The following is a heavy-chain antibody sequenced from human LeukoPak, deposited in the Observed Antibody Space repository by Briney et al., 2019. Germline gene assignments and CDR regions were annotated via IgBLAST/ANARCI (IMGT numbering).Heavy chain of an antibody. CDR2: INHSGST. V-gene: IGHV4-34*01. Sequence: RPSETLSLTCAVYGGSFSGYCWSWIRQPPGKGLEWLGEINHSGSTNYNPSLKSRVTISVDTSKNQFSLKLSSVTAADTAVYYCARSEYSYGADAFDIWGQGTMVTVSS. D-gene: IGHD5-18*01. CDR1: GGSFSGYC. J-gene: IGHJ3*02. CDR3: ARSEYSYGADAFDI.